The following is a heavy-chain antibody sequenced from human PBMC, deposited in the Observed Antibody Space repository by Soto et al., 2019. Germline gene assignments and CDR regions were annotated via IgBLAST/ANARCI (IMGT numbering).Heavy chain of an antibody. CDR1: GGSITSNW. V-gene: IGHV4-4*02. CDR2: MHHSGSD. CDR3: MKQDLYRFDS. J-gene: IGHJ5*01. Sequence: QVQLQESGPGLVKPSETLSLTCAVSGGSITSNWWSWVRQPPGKGLEWIGEMHHSGSDNYKSSITARSTRSVDKSKNEFSLKLTSVTAADTAVYYCMKQDLYRFDSWGQGTLVTVS. D-gene: IGHD2-8*01.